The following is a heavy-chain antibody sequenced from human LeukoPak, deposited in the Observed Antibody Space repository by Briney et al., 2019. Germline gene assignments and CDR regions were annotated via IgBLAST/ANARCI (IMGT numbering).Heavy chain of an antibody. CDR1: GFTFSGYY. V-gene: IGHV3-11*01. Sequence: PGGSLRLSCAASGFTFSGYYMSWIRQAPGKGLEWVSYISSSGSTIYYADSVKGRFTISRDNAKNSLYLQMNSLRAEDTAVYYCARSVQRFDILTGYYTRYGMDVWGQGTTVTVSS. CDR2: ISSSGSTI. J-gene: IGHJ6*02. D-gene: IGHD3-9*01. CDR3: ARSVQRFDILTGYYTRYGMDV.